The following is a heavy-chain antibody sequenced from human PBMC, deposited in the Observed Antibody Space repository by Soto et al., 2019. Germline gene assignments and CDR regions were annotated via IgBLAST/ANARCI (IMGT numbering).Heavy chain of an antibody. V-gene: IGHV3-33*01. CDR3: GRGGELGDTAVGGS. D-gene: IGHD5-18*01. Sequence: QVQLVESGGGVVQPGKSLRLSCAASGFTFSTYGMHWVRQAPGKGLEWVAVIWYDGSNKYHGDSLKGRFTISRDNSNNTLYLQINNLSDEDMAVYYCGRGGELGDTAVGGSWGQGTLVTVSS. J-gene: IGHJ5*02. CDR2: IWYDGSNK. CDR1: GFTFSTYG.